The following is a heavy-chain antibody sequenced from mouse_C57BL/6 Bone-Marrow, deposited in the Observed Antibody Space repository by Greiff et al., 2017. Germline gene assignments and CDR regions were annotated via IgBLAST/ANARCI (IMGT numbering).Heavy chain of an antibody. V-gene: IGHV1-81*01. CDR2: IYPRRGNT. CDR1: GYTFTSYG. Sequence: VKLLESGAELARPGASVKLSCKASGYTFTSYGISWVKQRTGQGLEWIGEIYPRRGNTYYNETFKGKATLTAAKSSSTAYMELRSLTSEDSAVDFCASGDYVSACFDVWGTGTTVTFSS. CDR3: ASGDYVSACFDV. D-gene: IGHD1-1*01. J-gene: IGHJ1*03.